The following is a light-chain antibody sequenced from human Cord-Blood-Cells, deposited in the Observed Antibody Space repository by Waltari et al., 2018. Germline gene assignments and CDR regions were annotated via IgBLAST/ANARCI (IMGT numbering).Light chain of an antibody. Sequence: DIQMTQSPSSLSAPVGDRVTITGRASQGISNFLAWYQQKPEKVPKLLIYAASTLQSGAPTRFSGSGSRTDFILTISRLQPEDVATYYCQKDNSATWTFGQGTKVEIK. V-gene: IGKV1-27*01. CDR1: QGISNF. CDR3: QKDNSATWT. CDR2: AAS. J-gene: IGKJ1*01.